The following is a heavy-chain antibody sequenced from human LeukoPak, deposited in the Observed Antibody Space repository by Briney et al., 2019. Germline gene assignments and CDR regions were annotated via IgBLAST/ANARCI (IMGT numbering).Heavy chain of an antibody. CDR2: ISYDGSDD. Sequence: GRSLRLSCAASGFTFSNYGMHWVRQAPGKGLEWMAIISYDGSDDYYADSVKGRFTISSDNSKNTLYLQMNSLRAEETAVYYCAKSYGSGSYHGVGYWGQGTLVTVSS. J-gene: IGHJ4*02. CDR3: AKSYGSGSYHGVGY. V-gene: IGHV3-30*18. D-gene: IGHD3-10*01. CDR1: GFTFSNYG.